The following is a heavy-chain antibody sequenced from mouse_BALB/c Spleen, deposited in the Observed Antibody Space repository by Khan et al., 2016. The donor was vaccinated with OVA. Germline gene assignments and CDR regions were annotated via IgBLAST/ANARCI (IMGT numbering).Heavy chain of an antibody. J-gene: IGHJ2*01. CDR1: GYNIKDIY. CDR3: RISTINA. CDR2: TDPANGNT. V-gene: IGHV14-3*02. Sequence: MQLEESGAELVKPAASLKLSCTASGYNIKDIYILWVKQRPEKGLERIRRTDPANGNTKYDPKFQGKATITADTSSNTAYLQLSSLTSEDTAVYYCRISTINAWGQGTTLTVSS.